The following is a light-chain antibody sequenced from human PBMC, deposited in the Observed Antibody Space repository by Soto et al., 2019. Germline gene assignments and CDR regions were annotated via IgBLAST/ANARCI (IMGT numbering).Light chain of an antibody. CDR1: QPVAKNY. Sequence: DIVLTQSPGTLSLSPGEGATLSCRASQPVAKNYLAWYQQQPDQAPRLLIFGASSRATGILDRFSGSGSGTDFTLTINRLEPEDFAVYYCQQYASAPLTFGGGTKLEIK. CDR2: GAS. CDR3: QQYASAPLT. J-gene: IGKJ4*01. V-gene: IGKV3-20*01.